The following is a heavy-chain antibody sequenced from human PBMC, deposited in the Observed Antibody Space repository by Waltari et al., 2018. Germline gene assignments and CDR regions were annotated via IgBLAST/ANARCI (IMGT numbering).Heavy chain of an antibody. D-gene: IGHD2-2*02. V-gene: IGHV3-48*04. Sequence: EVQLVESGGGLAQPGGSLRLSCAASGFTFSTYSMNWVRQAPGKGLEWFSYIKSTGYTTSYADSVTGRFTVSRDNAKNSLFLQMNSLRAEDTAVYYCARWEYCSGNSCYTRYVDSWGQGTLVTVSS. CDR1: GFTFSTYS. CDR2: IKSTGYTT. CDR3: ARWEYCSGNSCYTRYVDS. J-gene: IGHJ4*02.